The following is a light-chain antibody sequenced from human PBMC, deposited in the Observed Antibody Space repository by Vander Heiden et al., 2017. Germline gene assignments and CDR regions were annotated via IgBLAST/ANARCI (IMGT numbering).Light chain of an antibody. V-gene: IGLV1-44*01. J-gene: IGLJ3*02. CDR1: SSNIGSNT. Sequence: QSVLTQPPSASGTPGQRVTISCSGSSSNIGSNTVNWYRQLPGTAPKLLIYRNNQRPSGVPDRFSGSKSGTSASLAISGLQSEDEADYYCAAWDDSLNGQVFGGGTKLTVL. CDR3: AAWDDSLNGQV. CDR2: RNN.